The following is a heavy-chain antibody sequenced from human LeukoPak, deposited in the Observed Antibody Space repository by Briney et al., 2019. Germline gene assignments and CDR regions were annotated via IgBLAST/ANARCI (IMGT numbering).Heavy chain of an antibody. CDR1: GFTFSSYA. J-gene: IGHJ4*02. CDR2: ISYDGSNK. D-gene: IGHD6-19*01. V-gene: IGHV3-30*04. Sequence: SGGSLRLSCAASGFTFSSYAMHWVRQAPGKGLEWVAVISYDGSNKYYADSVKGRFTISRDNSKNTLYLQMNSLRAEDTAVYYCARDLVRIAVANYVDYWGQGTLVTVSS. CDR3: ARDLVRIAVANYVDY.